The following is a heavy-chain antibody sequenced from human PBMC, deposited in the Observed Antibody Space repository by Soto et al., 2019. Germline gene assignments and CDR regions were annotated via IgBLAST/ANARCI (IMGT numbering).Heavy chain of an antibody. D-gene: IGHD3-22*01. CDR2: ISAYNGNT. CDR1: GYTFTSYG. J-gene: IGHJ6*02. CDR3: AASRGFDSSGYSGYYYGMDV. Sequence: GASVKVSCKASGYTFTSYGISWVRQAPGQGLEWMGWISAYNGNTNYAQKLQGRVTMTTDTSTSTAYLYLQMNSLRPDDTALYYCAASRGFDSSGYSGYYYGMDVWGQGTTVTVSS. V-gene: IGHV1-18*01.